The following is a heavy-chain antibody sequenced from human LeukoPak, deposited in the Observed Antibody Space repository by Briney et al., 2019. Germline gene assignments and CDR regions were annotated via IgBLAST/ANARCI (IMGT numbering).Heavy chain of an antibody. D-gene: IGHD6-13*01. J-gene: IGHJ4*02. Sequence: SETLSLTCTVSGGSISSSSYYWGWIRQPTGKGLEWIGSIYYSGSTYYNPSLKSRVTISVDTSKNQFSLKLSSVTAADTAVYYCARNPGIAAALDYWGQGTLVTVSS. CDR1: GGSISSSSYY. V-gene: IGHV4-39*01. CDR3: ARNPGIAAALDY. CDR2: IYYSGST.